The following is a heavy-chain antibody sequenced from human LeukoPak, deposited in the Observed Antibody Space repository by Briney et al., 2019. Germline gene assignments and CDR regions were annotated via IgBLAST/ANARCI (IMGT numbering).Heavy chain of an antibody. D-gene: IGHD3-9*01. Sequence: GGSLRLSCAASGFTFSSYGMHWVRQAPGKGLEWVAVISYDGSNKYYADSVKGRFTISRDNSKNTLYLQMNSLRAEDTAVYYCAKEYFDWLSYSAFDYFDYWGQGTLVTVSS. CDR3: AKEYFDWLSYSAFDYFDY. J-gene: IGHJ4*02. V-gene: IGHV3-30*18. CDR1: GFTFSSYG. CDR2: ISYDGSNK.